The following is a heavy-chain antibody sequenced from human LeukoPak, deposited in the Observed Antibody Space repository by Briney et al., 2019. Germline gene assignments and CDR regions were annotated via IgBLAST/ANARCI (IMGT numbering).Heavy chain of an antibody. D-gene: IGHD1-7*01. Sequence: GGSLRLSCTASGFTFGDYAMSWVRQAPGKGLEWVGFIRSKAYGGTTEYAASVKGRFTISRDDSKNTPYLQMNSLKTEDTAVYYCTTDPGTTDYMDVWGKGTTVTVSS. CDR2: IRSKAYGGTT. J-gene: IGHJ6*03. CDR3: TTDPGTTDYMDV. CDR1: GFTFGDYA. V-gene: IGHV3-49*04.